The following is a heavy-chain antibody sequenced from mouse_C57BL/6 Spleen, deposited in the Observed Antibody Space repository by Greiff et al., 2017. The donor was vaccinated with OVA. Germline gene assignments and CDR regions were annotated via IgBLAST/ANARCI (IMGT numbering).Heavy chain of an antibody. Sequence: VQLQQSGPELVKPGASVKISCKASGYAFSSSWMNWVKQRPGKGLEWIGRIYPGDGDTNYNGKFKGKATLTADKSSSTAYMQLSSLTSEDSAVYFCSRKGDGYSYFDYWGQGTTLTVSS. V-gene: IGHV1-82*01. CDR3: SRKGDGYSYFDY. D-gene: IGHD2-3*01. CDR2: IYPGDGDT. CDR1: GYAFSSSW. J-gene: IGHJ2*01.